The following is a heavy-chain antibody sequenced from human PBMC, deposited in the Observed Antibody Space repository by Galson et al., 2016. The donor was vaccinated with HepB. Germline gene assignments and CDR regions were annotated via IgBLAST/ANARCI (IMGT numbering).Heavy chain of an antibody. CDR2: ISYDGSNK. D-gene: IGHD2-8*01. V-gene: IGHV3-30*18. J-gene: IGHJ3*02. Sequence: SLRLSCAASGFTFSSYGMHWVRQAPGKGLEWVAVISYDGSNKYYADSVKGRFTISRDNSKNTLYLQMNSLRAEDTAVYYCAKGGLLYYQDAFDIWGQGTMVTVSS. CDR1: GFTFSSYG. CDR3: AKGGLLYYQDAFDI.